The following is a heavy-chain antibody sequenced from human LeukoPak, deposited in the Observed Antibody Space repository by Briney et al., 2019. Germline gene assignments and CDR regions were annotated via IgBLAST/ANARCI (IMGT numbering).Heavy chain of an antibody. Sequence: PGGSLRLSCAASGFTFSSYAMSWVRQAPGKGLEWVSYISSRGDTIYYADSVRGRFTISRDNAERSLYLQMNGLRAEDTAVYYCVRDRNGYYSFDYWGQGILVTVSS. CDR1: GFTFSSYA. D-gene: IGHD3-3*01. J-gene: IGHJ4*02. CDR3: VRDRNGYYSFDY. CDR2: ISSRGDTI. V-gene: IGHV3-48*04.